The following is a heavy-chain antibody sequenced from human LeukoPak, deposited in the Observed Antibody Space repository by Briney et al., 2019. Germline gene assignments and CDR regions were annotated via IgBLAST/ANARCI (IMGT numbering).Heavy chain of an antibody. V-gene: IGHV3-23*01. CDR2: IGRSGANS. J-gene: IGHJ6*03. CDR1: GFTFNKYA. CDR3: AREGSSGWYLSHYMDV. D-gene: IGHD6-19*01. Sequence: GGSLRLSCAASGFTFNKYAMSWVRQSPGKGLEWVSAIGRSGANSYYATSVKGRFSVSRDNAKNSLYLQMNNLRAEDTAVYYCAREGSSGWYLSHYMDVWGKGTTVTVSS.